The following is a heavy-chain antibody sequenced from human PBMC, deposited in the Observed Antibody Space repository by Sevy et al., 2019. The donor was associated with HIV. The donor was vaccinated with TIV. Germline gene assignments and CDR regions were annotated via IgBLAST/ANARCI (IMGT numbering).Heavy chain of an antibody. Sequence: ASVKVSCKASGYTFTSYGISWVRQAPGQGLEWMGWISAYNGNTNYAQKLQGRVTMTTDTSTSTAYMELRSLRSDDTDVYYCARGGGYCISTSCSEYFQHWGQGTLVTVSS. CDR3: ARGGGYCISTSCSEYFQH. CDR1: GYTFTSYG. V-gene: IGHV1-18*01. D-gene: IGHD2-2*01. CDR2: ISAYNGNT. J-gene: IGHJ1*01.